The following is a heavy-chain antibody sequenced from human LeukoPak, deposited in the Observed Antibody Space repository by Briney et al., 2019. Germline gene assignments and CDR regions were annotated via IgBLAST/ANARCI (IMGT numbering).Heavy chain of an antibody. CDR2: VTYRGKT. Sequence: SETLSPTCAVYGSFDIYYWTIVRQPPGKGLEWVGEVTYRGKTDYNPSLKSRVSISVDRTTQQFSLRLTSVTVADTAVYYCAGYGGDWYHDSWGQGTLIIVSS. D-gene: IGHD6-19*01. CDR3: AGYGGDWYHDS. V-gene: IGHV4-34*01. J-gene: IGHJ4*02. CDR1: GSFDIYY.